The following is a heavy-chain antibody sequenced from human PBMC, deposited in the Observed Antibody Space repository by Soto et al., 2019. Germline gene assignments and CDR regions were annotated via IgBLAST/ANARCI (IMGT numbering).Heavy chain of an antibody. CDR3: ASHYFDWLLPHDY. J-gene: IGHJ4*02. CDR2: ISYDGSNK. D-gene: IGHD3-9*01. V-gene: IGHV3-30-3*01. Sequence: GGSLRLSCAASGFTFSSYAMHWVRQAPGKGLEWVAVISYDGSNKYYADSVKGRFTISRDNSKNTLYLQMNSLRAEDTAVYYCASHYFDWLLPHDYWGQGTLVTVSS. CDR1: GFTFSSYA.